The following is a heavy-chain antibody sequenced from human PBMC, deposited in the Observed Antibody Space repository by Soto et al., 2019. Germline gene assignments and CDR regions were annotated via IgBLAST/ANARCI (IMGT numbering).Heavy chain of an antibody. CDR2: IYWNDEQ. CDR1: GFSLTSGVVG. V-gene: IGHV2-5*01. Sequence: QITLKESGPTLVKPTQTLTLTCTFSGFSLTSGVVGVGWIRQPPGGALEWIALIYWNDEQYYNPSLRNRLTITRDTSKNQVVLTMTNMDPVATATYYCAHRLPGPSGYDVWGQGTTVTVSS. CDR3: AHRLPGPSGYDV. D-gene: IGHD6-13*01. J-gene: IGHJ6*02.